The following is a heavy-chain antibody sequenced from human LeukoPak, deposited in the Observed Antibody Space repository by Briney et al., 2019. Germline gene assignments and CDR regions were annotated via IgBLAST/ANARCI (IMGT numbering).Heavy chain of an antibody. CDR2: IRDRSGST. D-gene: IGHD3-10*01. Sequence: PGGSLRLSCAASGFTFSSYAMSSGRQFSGKGQEQDSAIRDRSGSTYYADSVQGRFTVSRANSKNALYLQINSLRAEDTAVYYCAKDRITMIRGVMAISFDQWGQGTLVTVSS. CDR3: AKDRITMIRGVMAISFDQ. CDR1: GFTFSSYA. V-gene: IGHV3-23*01. J-gene: IGHJ4*02.